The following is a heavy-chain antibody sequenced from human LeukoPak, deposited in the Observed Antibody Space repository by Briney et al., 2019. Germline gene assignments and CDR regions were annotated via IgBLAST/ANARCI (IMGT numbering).Heavy chain of an antibody. Sequence: GGSLRLSCAASGFTFSSYAMSWVRQAPGKGLEWVSAISGSGGSTYYADSMKGRFTISRDNSKNTLYLQMNSLRAEDTAVYYCAKDLYGSAPGPGYFQHWGQGTLVTVSS. CDR3: AKDLYGSAPGPGYFQH. V-gene: IGHV3-23*01. CDR1: GFTFSSYA. CDR2: ISGSGGST. J-gene: IGHJ1*01. D-gene: IGHD2-2*02.